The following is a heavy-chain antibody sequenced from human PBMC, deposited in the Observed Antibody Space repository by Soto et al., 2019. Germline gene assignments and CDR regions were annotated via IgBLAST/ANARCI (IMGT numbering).Heavy chain of an antibody. V-gene: IGHV3-23*01. CDR1: GFTFSNYA. J-gene: IGHJ4*02. CDR2: ISGSGGSI. D-gene: IGHD6-6*01. CDR3: AKDRHFDC. Sequence: PGGSLSLSCAASGFTFSNYAMSWVRQAPGKGLEWVSGISGSGGSIFYADSVKGRFTISRDNSKNTLYLQMNSLRAEDTAVYYCAKDRHFDCWGPGTLVTVSS.